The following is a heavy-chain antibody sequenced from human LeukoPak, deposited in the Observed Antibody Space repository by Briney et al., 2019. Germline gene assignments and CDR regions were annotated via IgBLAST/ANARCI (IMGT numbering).Heavy chain of an antibody. D-gene: IGHD3-3*01. J-gene: IGHJ4*02. CDR1: GGSISSYY. Sequence: PSETLSLTCTVSGGSISSYYWSWVRQPPGKGLEWIGYIYYSGSTNYNPSLKSRVTISVDTSKNQFSLKLSSVTAADTAVYYCARDGLAGYDFWSGYYTKVGYWGQGTLVTVSS. CDR3: ARDGLAGYDFWSGYYTKVGY. CDR2: IYYSGST. V-gene: IGHV4-4*08.